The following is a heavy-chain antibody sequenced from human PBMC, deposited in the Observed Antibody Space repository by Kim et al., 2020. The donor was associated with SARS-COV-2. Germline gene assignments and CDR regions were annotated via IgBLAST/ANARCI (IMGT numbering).Heavy chain of an antibody. V-gene: IGHV3-53*01. CDR3: ARVVTRRWLQSPNWFDP. J-gene: IGHJ5*02. CDR2: IYSGGST. CDR1: GFTVSSNY. Sequence: GGSLRLSCAASGFTVSSNYMSWVRQAPGKGLEWVSVIYSGGSTYYADSVKGRFTISRDNSKNTLYLQMNSLRAEDTAVYYCARVVTRRWLQSPNWFDPWGQGTLVTVS. D-gene: IGHD5-12*01.